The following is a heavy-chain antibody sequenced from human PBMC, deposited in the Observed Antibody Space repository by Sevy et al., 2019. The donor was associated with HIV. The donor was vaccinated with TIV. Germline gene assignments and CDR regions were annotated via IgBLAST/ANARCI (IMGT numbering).Heavy chain of an antibody. CDR3: ARPGRSSSSFYFDY. Sequence: SETLSLTCAVSGYSISSGYYWGWIRQPPGKGLEWIGSIYHRGSTYYNPSLKSRVTISVDTSKNHFSLKLSSVTAADTAVYYCARPGRSSSSFYFDYWGQGTLVTVSS. CDR2: IYHRGST. D-gene: IGHD6-6*01. J-gene: IGHJ4*02. V-gene: IGHV4-38-2*01. CDR1: GYSISSGYY.